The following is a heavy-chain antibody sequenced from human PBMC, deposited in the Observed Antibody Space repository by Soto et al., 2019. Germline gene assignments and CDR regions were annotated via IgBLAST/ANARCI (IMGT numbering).Heavy chain of an antibody. Sequence: QVQLVQSGAEVKPPGASVKVSCKASGYTFTGHYMHWVRQVSGKRLEFLGWLNTDNVGTYYAPKFQGRVTFTRVTSTSTAHTELRGLHTDDAAVDFCARDLCHLASGSPCPLYSMDHWGQGTTVAVS. CDR3: ARDLCHLASGSPCPLYSMDH. CDR2: LNTDNVGT. J-gene: IGHJ6*02. V-gene: IGHV1-2*02. CDR1: GYTFTGHY. D-gene: IGHD3-10*01.